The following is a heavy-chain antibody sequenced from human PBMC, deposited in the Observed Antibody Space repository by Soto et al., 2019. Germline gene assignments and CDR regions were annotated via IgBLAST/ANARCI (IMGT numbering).Heavy chain of an antibody. Sequence: GRPHRLRYAAAGCTFSNYSMSWVRQAPGKGLEWVSYISSSSSTIYYADSVKGRFTISRDNAKNSLYLQMNSLRAEDTAVYYCARDLGSSWYPEYFQHWGQGTLVTVSS. J-gene: IGHJ1*01. CDR3: ARDLGSSWYPEYFQH. CDR2: ISSSSSTI. V-gene: IGHV3-48*01. D-gene: IGHD6-13*01. CDR1: GCTFSNYS.